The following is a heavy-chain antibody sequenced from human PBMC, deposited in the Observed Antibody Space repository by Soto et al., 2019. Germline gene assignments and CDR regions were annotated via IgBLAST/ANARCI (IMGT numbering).Heavy chain of an antibody. V-gene: IGHV1-2*02. Sequence: VASVKVSCKASGYTFTGHYMHWVRQAPGQGPEWMGWINPNSGGTNYAQKFQGRVSMTRDTSISTAYMELSRLRSDDTAVYYCAREYSSTWYPFDYWGQGTLVTVSS. J-gene: IGHJ4*02. CDR3: AREYSSTWYPFDY. CDR1: GYTFTGHY. D-gene: IGHD6-13*01. CDR2: INPNSGGT.